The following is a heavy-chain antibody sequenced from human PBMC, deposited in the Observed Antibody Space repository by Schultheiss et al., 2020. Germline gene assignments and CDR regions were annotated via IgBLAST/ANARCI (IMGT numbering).Heavy chain of an antibody. CDR2: ISAYNGNT. CDR1: GYTFTSYG. D-gene: IGHD5-24*01. CDR3: ATKEWGRGWLQFDYYYYGMDV. J-gene: IGHJ6*02. V-gene: IGHV1-18*01. Sequence: ASVKVSCKASGYTFTSYGISWVRQAPGQGLEWMGWISAYNGNTNYAQKLQGRVTMTTDTSTSTAYMELRSLRSDDTAVYYCATKEWGRGWLQFDYYYYGMDVWGQGTTVTVSS.